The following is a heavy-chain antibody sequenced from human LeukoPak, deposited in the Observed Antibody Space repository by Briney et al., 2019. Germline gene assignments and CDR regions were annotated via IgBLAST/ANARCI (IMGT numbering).Heavy chain of an antibody. CDR3: AEFSNYYDSSGYSTALDY. J-gene: IGHJ4*02. CDR2: ISGSGGST. CDR1: GFTVSSNY. Sequence: GGSLRLSCAASGFTVSSNYMSWVRQAPGKGLEWVSAISGSGGSTYYADSVKGRFTISRDNSKNTLYLQMNSLRAEDTAVYYCAEFSNYYDSSGYSTALDYWGQGTLVTVSS. D-gene: IGHD3-22*01. V-gene: IGHV3-23*01.